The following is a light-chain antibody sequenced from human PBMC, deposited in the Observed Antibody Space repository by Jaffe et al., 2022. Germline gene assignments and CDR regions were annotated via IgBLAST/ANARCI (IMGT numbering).Light chain of an antibody. CDR1: QGISNS. V-gene: IGKV1-NL1*01. CDR3: QQYYSTPLGYT. Sequence: DIQMTQSPSSLSASVGDRVTITCRASQGISNSLAWYQQKPGKAPKLLLYAASRLESGVPSRFSGSGSGTDYTLTISSLQPEDFATYYCQQYYSTPLGYTFGQGTKLEIK. CDR2: AAS. J-gene: IGKJ2*01.